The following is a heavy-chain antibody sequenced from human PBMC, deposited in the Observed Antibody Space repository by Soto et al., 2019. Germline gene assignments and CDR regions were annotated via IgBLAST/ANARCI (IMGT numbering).Heavy chain of an antibody. D-gene: IGHD5-12*01. V-gene: IGHV4-34*01. CDR1: GGTFSGYY. CDR2: INHSGST. J-gene: IGHJ6*02. Sequence: PETLSLPCAVYGGTFSGYYRSWIRQPTGKGLEWIREINHSGSTNYNPSLKSRVTISVDTSKNQFSLKLSSVTAADTAVYYCASLSGWIKYYFYYGMDVCGQGTTVTVS. CDR3: ASLSGWIKYYFYYGMDV.